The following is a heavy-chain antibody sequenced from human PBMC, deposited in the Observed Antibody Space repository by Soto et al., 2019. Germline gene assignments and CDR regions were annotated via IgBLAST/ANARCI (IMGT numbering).Heavy chain of an antibody. CDR2: ISYDGSNK. CDR3: AREDYYDSSGYKPFDY. D-gene: IGHD3-22*01. V-gene: IGHV3-30*19. Sequence: PGGSLRLSCAASGFFFSNYGMHWVRQAPGKGLEWVAAISYDGSNKYYADSVKGRFTISRDNSKNTLYLQMNSLRAEDTDVYYCAREDYYDSSGYKPFDYWGQGTLVTVSS. J-gene: IGHJ4*02. CDR1: GFFFSNYG.